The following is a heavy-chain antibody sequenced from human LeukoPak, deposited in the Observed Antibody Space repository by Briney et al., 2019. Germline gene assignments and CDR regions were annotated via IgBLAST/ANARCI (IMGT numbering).Heavy chain of an antibody. D-gene: IGHD3-10*01. CDR1: GFPFTIAW. V-gene: IGHV3-15*01. J-gene: IGHJ4*02. CDR2: IKSNVDGGTV. CDR3: TTALWFGELSLSDY. Sequence: PGGSLRLSCAASGFPFTIAWMNWVRLAPGKGLEWVGRIKSNVDGGTVDYMAPVKGRFTISRDDSKNTLYLQLNSLKTEDTAVYYCTTALWFGELSLSDYWGQGTLVTVSS.